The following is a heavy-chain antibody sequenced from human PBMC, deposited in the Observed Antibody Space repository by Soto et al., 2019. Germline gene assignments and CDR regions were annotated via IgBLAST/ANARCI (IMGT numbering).Heavy chain of an antibody. D-gene: IGHD1-26*01. CDR1: VFTFSAHY. J-gene: IGHJ4*02. CDR2: IKNKANSYTT. Sequence: EVQLVESGGGLVQPGGSLRLSCAASVFTFSAHYMDWVRQAPGKGLEWVGRIKNKANSYTTEYAASVEGRFTISREDSQNSLYLQMNSLKTEDTAVYYCARVSLVGPSGGRYFDYWGQGSKVAVSS. V-gene: IGHV3-72*01. CDR3: ARVSLVGPSGGRYFDY.